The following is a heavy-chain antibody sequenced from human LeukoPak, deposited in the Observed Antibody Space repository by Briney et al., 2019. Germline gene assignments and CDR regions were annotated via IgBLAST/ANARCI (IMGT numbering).Heavy chain of an antibody. D-gene: IGHD2-15*01. CDR3: ASLRRGYCSGGSCFHYYYMDV. CDR1: GYTFTSYG. CDR2: ISAYNGNT. V-gene: IGHV1-18*01. J-gene: IGHJ6*03. Sequence: ASVKVSCKASGYTFTSYGISWVRQAPGQGLGWMGWISAYNGNTNSAQKLQGRVNMPTDPSTSTAYMELRSLRSDDTAVYYCASLRRGYCSGGSCFHYYYMDVWGKGTTVTISS.